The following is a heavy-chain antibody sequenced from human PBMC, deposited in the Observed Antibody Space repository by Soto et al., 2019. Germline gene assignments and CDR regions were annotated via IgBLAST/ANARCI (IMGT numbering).Heavy chain of an antibody. CDR1: GGSVSSSSYY. CDR3: ASIGYSRWFDP. V-gene: IGHV4-39*01. Sequence: SETLSLTCTVSGGSVSSSSYYWGWVRQPPGKGLEWIGSVYYSGSTYYNPSLESRVTISVDKSKNQFSLKLMSLSAADTAVYYCASIGYSRWFDPWGQGTLVTVSS. D-gene: IGHD2-21*01. J-gene: IGHJ5*02. CDR2: VYYSGST.